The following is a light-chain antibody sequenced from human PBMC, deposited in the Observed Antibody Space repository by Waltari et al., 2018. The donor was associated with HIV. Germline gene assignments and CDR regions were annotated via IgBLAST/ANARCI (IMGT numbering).Light chain of an antibody. CDR3: SSYTRSHTLV. CDR2: EVK. V-gene: IGLV2-14*01. CDR1: STDIDIYNF. J-gene: IGLJ2*01. Sequence: QSALTQPASVSGSPGQSITISCSGTSTDIDIYNFVSWYRQFPGKAPHLLISEVKSRRVGIPLRVAGSKSGSAASLTISGLQTDDEADYYCSSYTRSHTLVFGGGTKLTVL.